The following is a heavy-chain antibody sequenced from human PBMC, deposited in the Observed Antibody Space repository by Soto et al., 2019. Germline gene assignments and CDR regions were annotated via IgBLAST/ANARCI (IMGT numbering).Heavy chain of an antibody. V-gene: IGHV4-59*01. Sequence: QVQLQESGPGLVKPSETLSLTCTVSGGSISRYYWTWIRQPPGKGLEWIGYIYYTGTTNHNPSLESRVTISVDTSKNQFSLKLSSVTAADTAVYYCARTGYCSGGGCSNYYYYYMDVWGKGTTVTVS. CDR3: ARTGYCSGGGCSNYYYYYMDV. CDR2: IYYTGTT. CDR1: GGSISRYY. D-gene: IGHD2-15*01. J-gene: IGHJ6*03.